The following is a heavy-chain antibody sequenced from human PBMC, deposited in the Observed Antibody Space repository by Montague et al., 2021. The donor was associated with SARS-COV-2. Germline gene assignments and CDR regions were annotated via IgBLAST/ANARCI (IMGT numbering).Heavy chain of an antibody. J-gene: IGHJ5*02. CDR2: INQDGSDK. CDR1: VFTFSRYW. CDR3: SRDSVVGATAEWFDP. V-gene: IGHV3-7*01. Sequence: SLRLSCAASVFTFSRYWMTWVRQAPGKGLEWVASINQDGSDKRYVGSVKGRFTISRDNAINSLFLQMNSLRVEDTAVYYCSRDSVVGATAEWFDPWGQGTLVTVSS. D-gene: IGHD1-26*01.